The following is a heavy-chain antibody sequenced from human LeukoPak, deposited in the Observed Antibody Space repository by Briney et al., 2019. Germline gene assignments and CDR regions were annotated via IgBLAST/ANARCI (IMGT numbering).Heavy chain of an antibody. CDR3: ARGVLYCSGGSCYLRYFDY. CDR1: GYTFTSYD. CDR2: MNPNSGNT. J-gene: IGHJ4*02. D-gene: IGHD2-15*01. Sequence: ASVKVSCKASGYTFTSYDINWVRQATGQGLEWMGWMNPNSGNTGYAQKFQGRVTMTRNTSISTAYMELSSLRSEDTAVYYCARGVLYCSGGSCYLRYFDYWGQGTLVTVSS. V-gene: IGHV1-8*01.